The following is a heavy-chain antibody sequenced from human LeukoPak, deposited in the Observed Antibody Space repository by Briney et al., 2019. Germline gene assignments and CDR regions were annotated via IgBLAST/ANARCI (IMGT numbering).Heavy chain of an antibody. CDR2: IIPIFGTA. CDR1: GGTFSSYA. D-gene: IGHD3-22*01. Sequence: GASVKVSCKASGGTFSSYAISWVRQAPGQGLEWMGRIIPIFGTANYAQKFQGRVTITTDESTSTAYMELSSLRSEDTAVYYCASHYYDSSGYGDLDYWGQGTLVTVPS. J-gene: IGHJ4*02. CDR3: ASHYYDSSGYGDLDY. V-gene: IGHV1-69*05.